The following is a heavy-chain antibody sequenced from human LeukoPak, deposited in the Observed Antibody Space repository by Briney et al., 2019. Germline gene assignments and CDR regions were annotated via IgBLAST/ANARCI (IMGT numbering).Heavy chain of an antibody. CDR1: GFSFSDNY. D-gene: IGHD2-8*02. V-gene: IGHV3-11*01. CDR2: ISGDGYDI. Sequence: PGGSLRLSCATSGFSFSDNYMSWIRQAPGKGLQWLSYISGDGYDINYADSVKGRLTVARDNAKNALYLQMNSLGVEDTAIYYCATYRQVLLPFESWGQGTLVTVSS. CDR3: ATYRQVLLPFES. J-gene: IGHJ4*02.